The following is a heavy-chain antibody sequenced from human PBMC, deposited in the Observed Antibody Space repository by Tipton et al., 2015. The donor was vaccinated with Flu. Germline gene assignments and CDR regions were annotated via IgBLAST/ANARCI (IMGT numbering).Heavy chain of an antibody. CDR2: IIPTFGTA. V-gene: IGHV1-69*01. CDR1: GGDFNRFA. J-gene: IGHJ4*02. CDR3: ARDLDRRGSIEGSSLLY. D-gene: IGHD3-16*01. Sequence: QVQLVQSGAELKKPGSTAKVSCKASGGDFNRFAVSWVRQAPGQGLEWMGGIIPTFGTAEYAQGFQSRVTITADESTSTAYMELSSLKSEDTAVYYCARDLDRRGSIEGSSLLYWGQGSLVTVTS.